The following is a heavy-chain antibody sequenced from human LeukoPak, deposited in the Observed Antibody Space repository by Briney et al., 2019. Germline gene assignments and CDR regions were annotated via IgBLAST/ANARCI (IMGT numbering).Heavy chain of an antibody. J-gene: IGHJ4*02. CDR3: ARGISRFGESHLDY. V-gene: IGHV1-69*04. CDR2: IIPILGIA. Sequence: ASVKVSCKASGGTFSSYAISWVRQAPGQGLEWMGRIIPILGIANYAQKFQGRVTITADKSTSTAYMELSSLRSEDTAVYYFARGISRFGESHLDYWGQGTLVTVSS. CDR1: GGTFSSYA. D-gene: IGHD3-10*01.